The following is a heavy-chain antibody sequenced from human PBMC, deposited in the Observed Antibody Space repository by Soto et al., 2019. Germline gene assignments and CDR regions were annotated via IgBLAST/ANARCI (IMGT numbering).Heavy chain of an antibody. Sequence: QVQLVQSGAEVKKPGASVKVSCKASGYTFTSYAMHWVRQAPGQRLEWMGWINAGNGNTKYSQKSQVRATITRDTSASTAYMELTSLTSEDTAVYYFATTSVYSLSDYWGQGTLVTVSS. D-gene: IGHD3-3*01. CDR1: GYTFTSYA. V-gene: IGHV1-3*01. J-gene: IGHJ4*02. CDR3: ATTSVYSLSDY. CDR2: INAGNGNT.